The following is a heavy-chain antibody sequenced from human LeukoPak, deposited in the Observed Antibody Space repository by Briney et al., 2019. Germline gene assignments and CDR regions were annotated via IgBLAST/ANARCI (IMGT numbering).Heavy chain of an antibody. CDR1: DYSISSGYGYY. CDR2: IYYSGST. D-gene: IGHD5-24*01. CDR3: ARVDGYNYDY. Sequence: SETLSLTCTVSDYSISSGYGYYWGWIRQPPGKGLEWIGSIYYSGSTYYNPSLKSRVTISVDTSKNQFSLKLSSVTAADTAVYYCARVDGYNYDYWGQGTLVTVSS. V-gene: IGHV4-39*01. J-gene: IGHJ4*02.